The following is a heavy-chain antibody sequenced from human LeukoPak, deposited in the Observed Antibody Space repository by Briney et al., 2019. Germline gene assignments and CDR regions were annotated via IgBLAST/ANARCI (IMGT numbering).Heavy chain of an antibody. CDR2: INHSVST. CDR1: GGSFSGYY. CDR3: ARRRYYYDSSGYPTSIDY. J-gene: IGHJ4*02. Sequence: SETLSLTCAVYGGSFSGYYWSWIRQPPGKGLEWIGEINHSVSTNYNPSLKSRVTISVDTSKNQFSLKLSSVTAADTAVYYCARRRYYYDSSGYPTSIDYWGQGTLVTVSS. D-gene: IGHD3-22*01. V-gene: IGHV4-34*01.